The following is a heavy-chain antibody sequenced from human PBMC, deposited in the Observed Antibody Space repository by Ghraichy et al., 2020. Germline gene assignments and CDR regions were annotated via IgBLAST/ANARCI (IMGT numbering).Heavy chain of an antibody. J-gene: IGHJ3*02. CDR2: INNNGSTT. CDR3: ARGRWYHSYDAFDI. V-gene: IGHV3-74*01. CDR1: GFTFSSYW. Sequence: GESLNISCAASGFTFSSYWMHWVRQAPGKGLVWVSHINNNGSTTNYADSVKGRFTISRDSAKNTLYLQMNSLRAEDTAVYYCARGRWYHSYDAFDIWGQGTMVTVSS. D-gene: IGHD2-15*01.